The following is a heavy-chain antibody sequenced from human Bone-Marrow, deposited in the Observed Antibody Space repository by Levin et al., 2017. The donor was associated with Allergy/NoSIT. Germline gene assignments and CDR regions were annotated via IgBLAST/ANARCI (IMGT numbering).Heavy chain of an antibody. CDR2: IDPGDSST. CDR3: ARHGSFGSIDY. J-gene: IGHJ4*02. V-gene: IGHV5-10-1*01. CDR1: GYTFNSYF. D-gene: IGHD3-10*01. Sequence: GESLKISCKGSGYTFNSYFINWVRQMPGKGLQWMGRIDPGDSSTSYSPSFQGHVTISVDKSIGTSYLHWTRLNASDRAIYYCARHGSFGSIDYWGQGTLVTVSS.